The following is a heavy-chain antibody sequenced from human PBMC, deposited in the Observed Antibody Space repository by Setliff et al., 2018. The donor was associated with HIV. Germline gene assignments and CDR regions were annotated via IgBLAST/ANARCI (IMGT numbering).Heavy chain of an antibody. Sequence: PSETLSLTCTVSGGSISSYYWSWIRQPPGKGLEWIGYSYHSGSPSYNPSLKSRTTISVDTSKNEFSLKLSSVTAADTAVYYCARMGAARPLYYYGMDVWGRGTTVTVSS. D-gene: IGHD6-6*01. CDR3: ARMGAARPLYYYGMDV. V-gene: IGHV4-59*12. J-gene: IGHJ6*02. CDR1: GGSISSYY. CDR2: SYHSGSP.